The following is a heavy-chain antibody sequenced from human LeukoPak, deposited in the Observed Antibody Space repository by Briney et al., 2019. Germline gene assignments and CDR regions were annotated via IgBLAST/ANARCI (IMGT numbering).Heavy chain of an antibody. Sequence: GGSLRLSCAASGFTVSSNYMTWVRQAPGKGLEWVAFIGGSGGNTYYADSVKGRFSISRDNSKNTLYLQMNSLRAEDTAVYYCAKDRKAYNSGFDTWGQGTLVTVSS. D-gene: IGHD3-22*01. CDR3: AKDRKAYNSGFDT. J-gene: IGHJ4*02. CDR2: IGGSGGNT. V-gene: IGHV3-23*01. CDR1: GFTVSSNY.